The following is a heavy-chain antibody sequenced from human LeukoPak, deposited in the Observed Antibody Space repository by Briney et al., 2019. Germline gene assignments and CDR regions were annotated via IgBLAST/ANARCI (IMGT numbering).Heavy chain of an antibody. Sequence: SETLSLTCAVYGGSFSGYYWSWIRQPPGKGLEWIGEINHSGSTNYNPSLKSRVTISVDTSKNQFSLKLSSVTAADTAVYYCAMTGYGWGLYYYDSSGYYYFDYWGQGTLVTVSS. CDR2: INHSGST. CDR3: AMTGYGWGLYYYDSSGYYYFDY. V-gene: IGHV4-34*01. J-gene: IGHJ4*02. CDR1: GGSFSGYY. D-gene: IGHD3-22*01.